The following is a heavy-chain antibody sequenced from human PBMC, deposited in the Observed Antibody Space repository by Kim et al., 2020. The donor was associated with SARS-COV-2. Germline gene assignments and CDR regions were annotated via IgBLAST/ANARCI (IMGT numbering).Heavy chain of an antibody. CDR3: ARGQDTAKVGY. CDR2: IHPFGNT. J-gene: IGHJ4*02. Sequence: SETLSLTCAAYGGSLSGYYWSWIRQPPGKGLEWIGEIHPFGNTDYQPSLKSRITMSLDTSKNHFSLKLSSVTAADTAMYFCARGQDTAKVGYWGQGTLVTVSS. D-gene: IGHD5-18*01. CDR1: GGSLSGYY. V-gene: IGHV4-34*01.